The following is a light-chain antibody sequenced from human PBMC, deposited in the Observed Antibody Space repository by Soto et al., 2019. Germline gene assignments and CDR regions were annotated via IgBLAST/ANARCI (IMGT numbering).Light chain of an antibody. Sequence: QSALTQPPSVSGSPGQSVTISCTGTSSDVGSYNRVSWYQQPPGTAPKLMIYEVSNRPSGVPDRFSGSKSGNTASLTISGLQAEDEADYYCNSYTSSSTPVVFGGGTKLTVL. CDR3: NSYTSSSTPVV. CDR2: EVS. CDR1: SSDVGSYNR. J-gene: IGLJ2*01. V-gene: IGLV2-18*02.